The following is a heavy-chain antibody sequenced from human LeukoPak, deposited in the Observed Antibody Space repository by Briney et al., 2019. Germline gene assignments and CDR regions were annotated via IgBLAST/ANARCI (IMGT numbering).Heavy chain of an antibody. J-gene: IGHJ4*02. CDR3: ARVGGNYGGLIDY. V-gene: IGHV1-18*01. CDR2: ISAYNGYT. D-gene: IGHD1-26*01. Sequence: ASVKVSCKASGYTFTNFPIGWVRQAPGQGLEWMGWISAYNGYTKYAPSLQGRVTMTTDTSTSTAYMQLRSLRSDDTAMCYCARVGGNYGGLIDYWGQGTLVTVSS. CDR1: GYTFTNFP.